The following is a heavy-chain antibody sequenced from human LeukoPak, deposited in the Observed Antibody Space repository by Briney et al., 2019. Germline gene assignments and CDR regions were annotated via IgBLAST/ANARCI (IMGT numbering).Heavy chain of an antibody. CDR1: GFTFSSYG. J-gene: IGHJ4*02. CDR3: ARDRNSGYSGYAFDC. D-gene: IGHD5-12*01. CDR2: ISTSSSYI. Sequence: PGGSLRLSCAASGFTFSSYGMHWVRQAPGKGLEWVSSISTSSSYIYYADSVKGRFTISRDNAKNSLYLQMNSLRAEDTAVYYCARDRNSGYSGYAFDCWGQGTLVTVSS. V-gene: IGHV3-21*01.